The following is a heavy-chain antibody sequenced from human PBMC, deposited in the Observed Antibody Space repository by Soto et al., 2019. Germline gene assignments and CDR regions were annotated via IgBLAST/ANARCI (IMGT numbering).Heavy chain of an antibody. D-gene: IGHD3-3*01. Sequence: QMQLVQSGPEVKKPGTSVKVSCKASGFTFTSSAVQWVRQARGQRLEWIGWIVVGSGNTNYAQKFQERVTITRDMSTSTAYMELSSLRSEDTAVYYCAAGYYYDFWSGYCCYYGMDVWGQGTTVTVSS. J-gene: IGHJ6*02. CDR2: IVVGSGNT. V-gene: IGHV1-58*01. CDR1: GFTFTSSA. CDR3: AAGYYYDFWSGYCCYYGMDV.